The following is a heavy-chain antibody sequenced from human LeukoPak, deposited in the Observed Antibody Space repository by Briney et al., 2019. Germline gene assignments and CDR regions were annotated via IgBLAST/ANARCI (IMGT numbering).Heavy chain of an antibody. CDR3: ATWDRSLDAFDI. CDR2: IYYSGST. D-gene: IGHD3-16*02. CDR1: GGSISSYY. V-gene: IGHV4-59*01. J-gene: IGHJ3*02. Sequence: SETLSLTCTVSGGSISSYYWSWIRQPPGKGLEWIGYIYYSGSTNYNPSLKSRVTISVDTSKNQFSLKLSSVTAADTAVYYCATWDRSLDAFDIWGQGTMVTVSS.